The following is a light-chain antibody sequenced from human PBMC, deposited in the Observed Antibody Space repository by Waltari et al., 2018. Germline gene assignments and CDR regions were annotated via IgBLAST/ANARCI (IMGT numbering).Light chain of an antibody. CDR2: KDT. Sequence: SYELPQPSSVSVSPGQTANITCSGDVLAKKYTRWFQTKPGQAPVLVIYKDTERPSGIPERYSGSSSGTTVTLIISGAQVEDEADYFCYSAADYNLVFGGGTKLTVL. J-gene: IGLJ2*01. V-gene: IGLV3-27*01. CDR1: VLAKKY. CDR3: YSAADYNLV.